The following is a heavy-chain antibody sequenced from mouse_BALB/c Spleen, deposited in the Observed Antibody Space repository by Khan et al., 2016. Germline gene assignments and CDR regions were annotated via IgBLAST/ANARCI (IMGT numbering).Heavy chain of an antibody. J-gene: IGHJ3*01. V-gene: IGHV3-2*02. CDR2: ISDRGST. D-gene: IGHD2-2*01. CDR3: ASDPYGYDVAWFAY. Sequence: EVQLQESGPGLVKPSQSLSLTCTVTGYSITSDYAWNWIRQFPGNKLEWMGYISDRGSTNYNPSLKSSISITRDTSKNKVFLQLNSVTTEDTATYFCASDPYGYDVAWFAYWGQGTLVSVSA. CDR1: GYSITSDYA.